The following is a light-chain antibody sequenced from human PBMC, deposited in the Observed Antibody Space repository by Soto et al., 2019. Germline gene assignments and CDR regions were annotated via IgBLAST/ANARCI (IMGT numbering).Light chain of an antibody. CDR1: SSDIGVYNF. Sequence: QSVLTQPASVSVSPGQSITISCTGTSSDIGVYNFVSWYQQHPDKAPKLMIYDVNLRPSGVSDRFSGSKSGNTASLTISGLQAEDEAHYYCSSSATSTVFGGGTKLPVL. J-gene: IGLJ2*01. V-gene: IGLV2-14*01. CDR3: SSSATSTV. CDR2: DVN.